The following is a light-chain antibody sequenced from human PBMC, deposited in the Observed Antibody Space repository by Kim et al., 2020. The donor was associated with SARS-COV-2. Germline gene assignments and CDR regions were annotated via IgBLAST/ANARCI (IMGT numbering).Light chain of an antibody. Sequence: IELTQSPSPLSLSVGERATIACRASQGISIDLAWYQHTPGQAPKLLIYGASILQSGVPSRFSGSGSGTEFTLTISSLQPEDFATYYCQLRSSYPRTFGEGTRLEIK. CDR3: QLRSSYPRT. J-gene: IGKJ5*01. V-gene: IGKV1-9*01. CDR1: QGISID. CDR2: GAS.